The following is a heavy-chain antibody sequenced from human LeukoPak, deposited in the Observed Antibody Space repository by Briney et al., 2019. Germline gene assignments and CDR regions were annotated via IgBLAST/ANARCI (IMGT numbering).Heavy chain of an antibody. CDR2: IKQDGSEK. CDR1: GFTFSSYW. J-gene: IGHJ4*02. Sequence: SGGSLRLSCAASGFTFSSYWMSWVRQAPGKGLEWVANIKQDGSEKYYVDSVKGRFTISRDNAKNSLCLQMNSLRAEDTAVYYCARDHHSSSWYRSYFDYWGQGTLVTVSS. CDR3: ARDHHSSSWYRSYFDY. D-gene: IGHD6-13*01. V-gene: IGHV3-7*01.